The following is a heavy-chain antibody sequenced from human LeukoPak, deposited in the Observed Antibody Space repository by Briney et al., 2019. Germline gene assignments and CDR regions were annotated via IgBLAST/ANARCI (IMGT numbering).Heavy chain of an antibody. CDR2: ISGSAGIT. CDR1: GFTFSNYA. J-gene: IGHJ6*02. CDR3: AREPPYCSSTSCYSGYYGMDV. Sequence: GGSLRLSCAASGFTFSNYAMSWVRQAPGKGLEWVSTISGSAGITYYADSVKGRFTISRDNAKNSLYLQMNSLRAEDTAVYYCAREPPYCSSTSCYSGYYGMDVWGQGTTVTVSS. D-gene: IGHD2-2*01. V-gene: IGHV3-23*01.